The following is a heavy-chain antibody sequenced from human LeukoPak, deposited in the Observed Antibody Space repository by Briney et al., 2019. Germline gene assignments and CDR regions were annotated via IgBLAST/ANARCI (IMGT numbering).Heavy chain of an antibody. CDR2: MWDDGTNE. CDR1: GFNFGIYG. V-gene: IGHV3-30*02. Sequence: PGGSLRLSCTASGFNFGIYGMHWVRQAPGKGLEWVAVMWDDGTNEYYVESVKGRFTISRDNSKNTLYLQMNSLRAEDTAVYYCAKDADYGDYVGTFDIWGQGTMVTVSS. J-gene: IGHJ3*02. CDR3: AKDADYGDYVGTFDI. D-gene: IGHD4-17*01.